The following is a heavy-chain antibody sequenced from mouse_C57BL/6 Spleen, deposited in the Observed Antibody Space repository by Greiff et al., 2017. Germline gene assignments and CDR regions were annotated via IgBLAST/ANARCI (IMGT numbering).Heavy chain of an antibody. D-gene: IGHD1-1*01. J-gene: IGHJ2*01. CDR1: GYTFTSYW. Sequence: VQLQQPGAELVKPGASVKLSCKASGYTFTSYWMHWVKQRPGRGLEWIGRIDREAGDTKYAPNFKGKATITADTSSNTAYLQLSSLTSEDTAVYYWAITTVAPDYWGQGTTLTVSS. V-gene: IGHV1-62-3*01. CDR3: AITTVAPDY. CDR2: IDREAGDT.